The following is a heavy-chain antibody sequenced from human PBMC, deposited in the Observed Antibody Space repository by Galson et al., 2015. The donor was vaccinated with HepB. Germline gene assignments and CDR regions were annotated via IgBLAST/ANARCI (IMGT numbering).Heavy chain of an antibody. CDR1: GFTFSSYA. V-gene: IGHV3-23*01. J-gene: IGHJ4*02. CDR2: ISGSGGST. Sequence: SLRLSCAASGFTFSSYAMSWVRQAPGKGLEWVSAISGSGGSTYYADSVKGRFTISRDNSKNTLYLQMNSLRAEDTAVYYCVREKTRRTPVDYWGQGTLVTVSS. CDR3: VREKTRRTPVDY.